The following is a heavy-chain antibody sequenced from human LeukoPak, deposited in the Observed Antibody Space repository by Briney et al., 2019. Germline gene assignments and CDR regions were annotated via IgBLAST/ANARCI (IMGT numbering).Heavy chain of an antibody. D-gene: IGHD3-3*01. V-gene: IGHV3-11*04. Sequence: PGGPLRLSCAASGFTFSDYYMSWIRQAPGKGLEWLSYISSSGSTIYYADSVKGRFTISRDNAKNSLYLQMNSLRAEDTALYYCARLRYNDFWSGHWKYYYYMDVWGKGTTVTVSS. CDR3: ARLRYNDFWSGHWKYYYYMDV. CDR2: ISSSGSTI. J-gene: IGHJ6*03. CDR1: GFTFSDYY.